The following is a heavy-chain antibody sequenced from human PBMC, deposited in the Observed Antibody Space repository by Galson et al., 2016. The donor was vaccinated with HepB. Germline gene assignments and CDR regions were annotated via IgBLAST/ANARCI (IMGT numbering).Heavy chain of an antibody. CDR2: IDNDGSRA. Sequence: SLRLSCAVSGFTFGDYWMHWVRQAAGKGLVWIARIDNDGSRAGYADSVKGRFTVSRDNANNKLDLQINSLRGEDAGVYFCVRDVAIGWYQALGYWGQGTRVTVSS. J-gene: IGHJ4*02. CDR3: VRDVAIGWYQALGY. V-gene: IGHV3-74*01. D-gene: IGHD6-19*01. CDR1: GFTFGDYW.